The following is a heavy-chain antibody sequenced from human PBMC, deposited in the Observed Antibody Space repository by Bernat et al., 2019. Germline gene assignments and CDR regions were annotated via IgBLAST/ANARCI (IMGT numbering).Heavy chain of an antibody. CDR3: ARAFEEWLVKRYWYFDL. V-gene: IGHV3-7*01. J-gene: IGHJ2*01. CDR1: GFTFSSYW. CDR2: IKQDGSEK. D-gene: IGHD6-19*01. Sequence: EVQLVESGGGLVQPGGSLRLSCAASGFTFSSYWMSWVRQAPGKGLEWVANIKQDGSEKYDVDSVKGRFTISGDNAKNSLYLQMNGLRAEDTAVYYCARAFEEWLVKRYWYFDLWGRGTLVTVSS.